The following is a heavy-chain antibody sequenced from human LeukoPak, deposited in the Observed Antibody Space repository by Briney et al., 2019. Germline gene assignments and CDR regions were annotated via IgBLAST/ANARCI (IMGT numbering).Heavy chain of an antibody. CDR3: AREGPARPGCVWFDP. Sequence: PPETLSLTCTVSGGSISSYYWSWIRQPAGKGLEWIGRIYTSGSTNYNPSLKSRVTMSVDTSKNQFSLKLSSVTAADTAVYYCAREGPARPGCVWFDPWGQGTLVTVSS. CDR2: IYTSGST. J-gene: IGHJ5*02. V-gene: IGHV4-4*07. CDR1: GGSISSYY. D-gene: IGHD6-6*01.